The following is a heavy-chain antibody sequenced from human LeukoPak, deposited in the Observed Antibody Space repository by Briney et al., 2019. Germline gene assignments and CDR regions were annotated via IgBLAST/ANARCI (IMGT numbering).Heavy chain of an antibody. J-gene: IGHJ5*02. CDR2: IKGDGSIT. Sequence: GGSLRLSCAASGFTFSTYWMHWVRQTPGKGLEWVSRIKGDGSITTYADSVMGRFTISRDNAKSTLFLQMNSLRVEDTAMYYCAKSDWFDPWGQGTLVTV. CDR3: AKSDWFDP. CDR1: GFTFSTYW. V-gene: IGHV3-74*01.